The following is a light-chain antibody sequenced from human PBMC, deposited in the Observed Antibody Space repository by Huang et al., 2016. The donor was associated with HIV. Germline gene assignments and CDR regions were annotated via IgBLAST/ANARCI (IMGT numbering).Light chain of an antibody. CDR1: QRVSSN. CDR3: QQYNKWPPT. CDR2: GAS. V-gene: IGKV3D-15*01. J-gene: IGKJ4*01. Sequence: VMTQSPATLSVSPGERATLSCRASQRVSSNLAWYQQKPGQTPRLLIYGASTTATGIPARFSGSGSGTEFTLTISSLQSEDFAVYYCQQYNKWPPTFGGGTKVEIK.